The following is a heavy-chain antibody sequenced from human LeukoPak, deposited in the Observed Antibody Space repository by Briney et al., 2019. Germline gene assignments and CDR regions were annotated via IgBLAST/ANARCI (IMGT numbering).Heavy chain of an antibody. J-gene: IGHJ4*02. CDR1: GQSFTNYW. Sequence: GESLKISCNGSGQSFTNYWIGWVRQMPGRGLEWLGIIYPGDSDTRYSPSFQGQVTISADKSISTTYLHWSSLRASDTAMYYCARHYSDHLDYWGQGTLVTVSS. V-gene: IGHV5-51*01. D-gene: IGHD4-17*01. CDR2: IYPGDSDT. CDR3: ARHYSDHLDY.